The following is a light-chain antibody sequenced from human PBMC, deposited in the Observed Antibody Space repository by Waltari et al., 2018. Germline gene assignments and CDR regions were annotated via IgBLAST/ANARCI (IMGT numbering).Light chain of an antibody. Sequence: EIVLTQSPGTLSLSPGERVTLSCRASQSVGRSLAWYQQKPGQAPRLLIYGSSSRATGIPDRFSGSGSVTDFSLTISRLAADDLSVYYCQHYVRLPVTFGQGTKVEI. CDR1: QSVGRS. CDR2: GSS. J-gene: IGKJ1*01. CDR3: QHYVRLPVT. V-gene: IGKV3-20*01.